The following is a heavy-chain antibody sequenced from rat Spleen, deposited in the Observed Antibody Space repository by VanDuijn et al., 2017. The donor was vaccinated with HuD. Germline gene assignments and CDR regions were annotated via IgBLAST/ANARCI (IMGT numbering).Heavy chain of an antibody. CDR1: GFTFSNYY. D-gene: IGHD1-9*01. V-gene: IGHV5-27*01. CDR3: ATDRTYYGYNPYYVMDA. Sequence: EVQMVESGGGLVKPGRSLKLSCAASGFTFSNYYMAWVRQAPTKGLEWVASISPSGGSTYYPDSVKGRFTISRDNAKSTLYLQMDSLRSEDTATYYCATDRTYYGYNPYYVMDAWGQGASVTVSS. CDR2: ISPSGGST. J-gene: IGHJ4*01.